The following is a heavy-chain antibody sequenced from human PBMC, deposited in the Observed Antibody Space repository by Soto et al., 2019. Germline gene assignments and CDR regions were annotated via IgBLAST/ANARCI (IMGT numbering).Heavy chain of an antibody. V-gene: IGHV4-39*01. CDR2: IYYSGST. Sequence: QLQMQESGPGLVKPSETLSLTCTVSGGSISRSSYYWGWIRQPPGKGLEWIGSIYYSGSTYYNPSLKSRVTISVDTSKNQFSLKLSSVTAADTAVYYCARHDYGGFGLWGQGTLVTVSS. CDR3: ARHDYGGFGL. J-gene: IGHJ4*02. CDR1: GGSISRSSYY. D-gene: IGHD4-17*01.